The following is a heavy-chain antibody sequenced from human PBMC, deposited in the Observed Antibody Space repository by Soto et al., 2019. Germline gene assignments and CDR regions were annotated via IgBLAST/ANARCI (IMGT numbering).Heavy chain of an antibody. Sequence: EVFLLESGGGLVQPGGSLRLSCSTSGFTFGSYAMSWVRQAPGKGLEWVSAITGSGSTIYYADSVKGRFTISRDNAKNSLYLQMNSLRAEDTAVYYCARDQGSSWYSYYYYGMDVWGQGTTVTVSS. CDR2: ITGSGSTI. D-gene: IGHD6-13*01. CDR1: GFTFGSYA. V-gene: IGHV3-48*03. J-gene: IGHJ6*02. CDR3: ARDQGSSWYSYYYYGMDV.